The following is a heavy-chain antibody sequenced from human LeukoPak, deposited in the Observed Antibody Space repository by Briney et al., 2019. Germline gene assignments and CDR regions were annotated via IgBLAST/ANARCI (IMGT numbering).Heavy chain of an antibody. V-gene: IGHV3-9*01. Sequence: GGSLRLSCAASGFTFDAYAMHWVRQAPGKGLEWVSGISWNSGSIGYADSVKGRFTISRDNAKNSLYLQMNSLRAEDTALYYCAKALGAVAGTTDYWGQGTLVTVSS. D-gene: IGHD6-19*01. CDR2: ISWNSGSI. J-gene: IGHJ4*02. CDR1: GFTFDAYA. CDR3: AKALGAVAGTTDY.